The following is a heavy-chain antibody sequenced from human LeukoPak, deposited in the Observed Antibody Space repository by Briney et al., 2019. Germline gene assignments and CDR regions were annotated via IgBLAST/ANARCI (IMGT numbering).Heavy chain of an antibody. CDR1: GFTFSSYA. D-gene: IGHD3-22*01. CDR2: ISGSGGST. V-gene: IGHV3-23*01. CDR3: AKDHFHYYDSSSFDY. J-gene: IGHJ4*02. Sequence: GGSLRLCCAASGFTFSSYAMSWVRQAPGKGLEWVSAISGSGGSTYYADSVKGRFTISRDNSKNTLYLQMNSLRAEDTAVYYCAKDHFHYYDSSSFDYWGQGTLVTVSS.